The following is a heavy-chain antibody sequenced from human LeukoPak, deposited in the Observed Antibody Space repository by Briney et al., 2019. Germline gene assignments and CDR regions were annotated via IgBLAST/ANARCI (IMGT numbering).Heavy chain of an antibody. J-gene: IGHJ5*02. CDR1: GYTFTSYD. CDR2: MNPNSGNT. D-gene: IGHD3-10*01. Sequence: ASVKVSCKASGYTFTSYDINWVRQATGQGLEWMGWMNPNSGNTGYAQKFQGRVTMTRNTSISTAYMELSSLRSEDTAVYYCAGGSGKVRGARHHAQRNWFDPWGQGTLVTVSS. V-gene: IGHV1-8*01. CDR3: AGGSGKVRGARHHAQRNWFDP.